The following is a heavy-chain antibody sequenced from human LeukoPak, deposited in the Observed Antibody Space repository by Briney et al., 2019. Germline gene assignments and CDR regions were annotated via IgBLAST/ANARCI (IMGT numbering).Heavy chain of an antibody. Sequence: SETLSLTCTVSGGSISSRPYYWGWIRQPPGKGLEWLGSFDYSGSTYYKPSLKSPVTISVDTSKNQFSLKLSSVTAADTAVYYCARLVVSTWYHEVLLGRDYWGQGTLVTVSS. CDR1: GGSISSRPYY. D-gene: IGHD6-13*01. V-gene: IGHV4-39*01. CDR2: FDYSGST. CDR3: ARLVVSTWYHEVLLGRDY. J-gene: IGHJ4*02.